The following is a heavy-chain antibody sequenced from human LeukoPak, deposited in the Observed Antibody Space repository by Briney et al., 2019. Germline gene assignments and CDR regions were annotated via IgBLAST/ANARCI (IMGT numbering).Heavy chain of an antibody. Sequence: GGSLRLSCTASGFSFSDYWMNWVRQAPGRGLEWVASISRDGSEKYDVDSVKGRFTISRDNAKNSLSLQMNSLRAEDTAVYYCARANYNDWGLFDYWGQGTLVTVSS. D-gene: IGHD3-10*01. CDR1: GFSFSDYW. V-gene: IGHV3-7*01. J-gene: IGHJ4*02. CDR3: ARANYNDWGLFDY. CDR2: ISRDGSEK.